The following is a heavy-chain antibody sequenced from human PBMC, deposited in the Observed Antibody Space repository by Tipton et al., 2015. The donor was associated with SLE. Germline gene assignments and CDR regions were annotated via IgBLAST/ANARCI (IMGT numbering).Heavy chain of an antibody. CDR2: IYYSGST. Sequence: TLSLTCTVSGGSISSSSYYWGWIRQPPGKGLEWIGSIYYSGSTYYNPSLKSRVTMSVDTSKNQFSLKLSSVTAADTAVYYCARGHRRGDNWFDPWGQGTLVPVSS. CDR1: GGSISSSSYY. D-gene: IGHD3-16*01. V-gene: IGHV4-39*07. CDR3: ARGHRRGDNWFDP. J-gene: IGHJ5*02.